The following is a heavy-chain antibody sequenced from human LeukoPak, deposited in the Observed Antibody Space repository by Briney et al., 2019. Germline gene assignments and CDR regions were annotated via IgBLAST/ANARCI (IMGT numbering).Heavy chain of an antibody. J-gene: IGHJ5*02. Sequence: ASVKVSCKASGYTITGYYMHWVRQAPGQGLEWMGWINTNTGNPTYAQGFTGRFVFSLDTSVSTAYLQISSLKAEDTAVYYCARAGIVGATTHWFDPWGQGTLVTVSS. D-gene: IGHD1-26*01. CDR2: INTNTGNP. CDR3: ARAGIVGATTHWFDP. V-gene: IGHV7-4-1*02. CDR1: GYTITGYY.